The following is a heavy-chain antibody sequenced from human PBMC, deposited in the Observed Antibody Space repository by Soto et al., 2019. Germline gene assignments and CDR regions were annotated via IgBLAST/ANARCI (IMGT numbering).Heavy chain of an antibody. CDR3: AKNMASKSAYYYMDV. V-gene: IGHV3-9*01. J-gene: IGHJ6*03. Sequence: EVQLVASGGGLVQPGRSLRLSCEASGFTFEDYAMHWVRQEPGKGLDWVSGISWNGGTIGYGDSVKGRVTISRDNAKNSLYLQINSLRAEYTALYYCAKNMASKSAYYYMDVWGKGTAVTVSS. CDR1: GFTFEDYA. CDR2: ISWNGGTI.